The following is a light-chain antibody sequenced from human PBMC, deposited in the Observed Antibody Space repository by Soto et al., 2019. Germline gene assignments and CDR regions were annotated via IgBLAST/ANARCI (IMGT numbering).Light chain of an antibody. V-gene: IGLV2-8*01. CDR2: EVT. CDR3: MSYAGMYTYV. Sequence: QSVLTQPPSASGSPGQSVTISCTGPSSDVGGYNYLSWYQHRPGKAPQLIIYEVTKRPSGVPNRFFGSKSGNTASLTVSGLQAEDESDYFCMSYAGMYTYVFGTGTQVTVL. J-gene: IGLJ1*01. CDR1: SSDVGGYNY.